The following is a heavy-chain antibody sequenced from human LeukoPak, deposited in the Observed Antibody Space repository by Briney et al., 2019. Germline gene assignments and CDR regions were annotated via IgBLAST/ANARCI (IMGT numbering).Heavy chain of an antibody. Sequence: QTGGSLRLSCTASGFMFGDYAMNWFRQAPGKGLEWVSFIRSKVYGGTTEYAASVKGRFIISRDDSKSIAYPQMNSLKTEDTAVYYCTRSPVRLNWFDPWGQGTLVIVSS. CDR1: GFMFGDYA. CDR3: TRSPVRLNWFDP. CDR2: IRSKVYGGTT. V-gene: IGHV3-49*03. J-gene: IGHJ5*02.